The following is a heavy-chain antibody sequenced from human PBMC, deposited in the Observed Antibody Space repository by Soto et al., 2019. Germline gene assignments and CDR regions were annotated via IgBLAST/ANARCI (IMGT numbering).Heavy chain of an antibody. CDR1: GFTFSSYA. V-gene: IGHV3-30-3*01. Sequence: GGSLRLSCAASGFTFSSYAMHRVRQAPCKGLEWVAVISYDGSNKYYADSVKGRFTISRDNSKNTLYLQMNSLRAEDTAVYYCARAGRYCSSTSCSTLYYYYYGMDVWGQGTTVTVSS. J-gene: IGHJ6*02. CDR3: ARAGRYCSSTSCSTLYYYYYGMDV. D-gene: IGHD2-2*01. CDR2: ISYDGSNK.